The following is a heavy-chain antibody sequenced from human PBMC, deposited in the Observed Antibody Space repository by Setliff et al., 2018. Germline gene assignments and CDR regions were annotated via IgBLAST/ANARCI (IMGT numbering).Heavy chain of an antibody. CDR1: GGSISSGSYY. J-gene: IGHJ4*02. CDR3: ATRIEGYSYGHHYFDY. D-gene: IGHD5-18*01. V-gene: IGHV4-61*02. CDR2: IYTSGST. Sequence: SETLSLTCTVSGGSISSGSYYWSWIRQPAGKGLEWIGRIYTSGSTNYNPSLKSRVTISLDTSKNQFSLKLSSVTAADTAVYYCATRIEGYSYGHHYFDYWGQGTLVTVSS.